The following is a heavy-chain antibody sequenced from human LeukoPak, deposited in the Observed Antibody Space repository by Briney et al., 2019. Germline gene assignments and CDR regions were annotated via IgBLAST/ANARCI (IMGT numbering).Heavy chain of an antibody. Sequence: SVKVSCKASGGTFSSYAISWVRQAPGQGLEWMGGIIPIFGTANYAQKLQGRVTMTTDTSTSTAYMELRSLRSDDTAVYYCARFNDYGDYPWAYYMDVWGKGTTVTISS. CDR1: GGTFSSYA. D-gene: IGHD4-17*01. V-gene: IGHV1-69*05. CDR3: ARFNDYGDYPWAYYMDV. J-gene: IGHJ6*03. CDR2: IIPIFGTA.